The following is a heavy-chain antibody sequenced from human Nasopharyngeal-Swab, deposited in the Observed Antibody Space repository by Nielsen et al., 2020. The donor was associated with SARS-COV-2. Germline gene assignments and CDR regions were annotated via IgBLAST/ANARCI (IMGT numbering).Heavy chain of an antibody. J-gene: IGHJ4*02. V-gene: IGHV3-48*03. D-gene: IGHD2-21*02. Sequence: GESLKISCAASGFTFRRYEMNWVRQAPGKGLEWVSYISSGGSTIYYADSVKGRFTISRDNAKNSLYLQMNSLRAEDTAVYYCARVAVTYYFDYWGQGTLVTVSS. CDR3: ARVAVTYYFDY. CDR1: GFTFRRYE. CDR2: ISSGGSTI.